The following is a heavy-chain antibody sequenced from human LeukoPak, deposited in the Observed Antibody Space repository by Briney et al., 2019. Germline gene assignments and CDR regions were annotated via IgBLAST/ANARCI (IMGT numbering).Heavy chain of an antibody. V-gene: IGHV3-23*01. CDR2: ISSVGGTK. J-gene: IGHJ4*02. Sequence: GGSLRLSCAASGFTFVNYAMSWVRQAPGKGLEWVSVISSVGGTKYYADSVKGRFTVSRDDSKNTLYLQMDSLRADYTAVDDCASGLLYIDWLRVSEYWGQGTLVPVSS. CDR3: ASGLLYIDWLRVSEY. D-gene: IGHD3-9*01. CDR1: GFTFVNYA.